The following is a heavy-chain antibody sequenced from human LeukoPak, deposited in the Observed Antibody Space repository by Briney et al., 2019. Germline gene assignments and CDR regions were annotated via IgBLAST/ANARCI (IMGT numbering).Heavy chain of an antibody. CDR3: ATRPAGTSWYGVFDY. V-gene: IGHV4-59*11. J-gene: IGHJ4*02. CDR1: GGSINSHY. D-gene: IGHD3-10*01. CDR2: IFNTGNT. Sequence: PSETLSLTCSVSGGSINSHYWSWIRQPPGKRLEWIGYIFNTGNTNYIPSLGSRVTMSVDASRDQFFLRLSSVTAADTAIYYCATRPAGTSWYGVFDYWSEGTLVTVSS.